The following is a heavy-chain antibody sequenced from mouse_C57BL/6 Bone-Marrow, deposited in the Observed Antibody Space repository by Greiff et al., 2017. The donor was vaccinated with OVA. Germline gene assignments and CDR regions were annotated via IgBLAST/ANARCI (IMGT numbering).Heavy chain of an antibody. CDR1: GYTFTSYG. V-gene: IGHV1-81*01. CDR3: ASNLYYFDY. Sequence: VKLQESGAELARPGASVKLSCKASGYTFTSYGISWVKQRTGQGLEWIGEIYPRSGNTYYNEKFKGKATLTADKSSSTAYMELRSLTSEDSAVYFCASNLYYFDYWGQGTTLTVSS. J-gene: IGHJ2*01. CDR2: IYPRSGNT. D-gene: IGHD1-3*01.